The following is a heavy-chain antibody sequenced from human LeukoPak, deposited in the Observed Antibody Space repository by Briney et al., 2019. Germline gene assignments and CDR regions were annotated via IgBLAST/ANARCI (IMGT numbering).Heavy chain of an antibody. J-gene: IGHJ2*01. CDR2: TYYRSKWFN. Sequence: SQTLSLTCVISGDSVSSNSAAWNWIRQSPARGLEWLGRTYYRSKWFNDYAVSVKSRITINPDTSKNQFSLKLSSVTAADTAVYYCARVYYSNSYDYWYFDLWGRGTLVTVSS. CDR3: ARVYYSNSYDYWYFDL. V-gene: IGHV6-1*01. CDR1: GDSVSSNSAA. D-gene: IGHD6-13*01.